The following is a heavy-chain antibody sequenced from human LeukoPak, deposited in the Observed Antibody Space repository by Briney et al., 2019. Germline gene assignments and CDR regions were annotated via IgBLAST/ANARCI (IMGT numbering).Heavy chain of an antibody. V-gene: IGHV4-39*07. CDR2: IYYSGST. Sequence: SETLSLTCTVSGGSISSSSYYWGWIRQPPGKGLEWIGSIYYSGSTYYNPSLKSRVTISVDRSKNQFSLKLSSVTAADTAVYYCARDQRGYGDYDAFDIWGQGTMVTVSS. D-gene: IGHD4-17*01. CDR3: ARDQRGYGDYDAFDI. J-gene: IGHJ3*02. CDR1: GGSISSSSYY.